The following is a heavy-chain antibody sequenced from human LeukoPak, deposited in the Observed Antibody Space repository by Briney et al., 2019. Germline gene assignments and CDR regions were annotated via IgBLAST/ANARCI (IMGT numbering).Heavy chain of an antibody. J-gene: IGHJ5*02. V-gene: IGHV4-4*02. CDR2: IYHSGST. CDR3: ARQSKGNWFDP. Sequence: SETLSLTCAVSGGSISSNNWWSWGRQPPGKGLEWIGEIYHSGSTNYNPSLKSRVTISVDKSKNQFSLKLTSVTAADTAVYYCARQSKGNWFDPWGQGTLVTVSS. D-gene: IGHD5/OR15-5a*01. CDR1: GGSISSNNW.